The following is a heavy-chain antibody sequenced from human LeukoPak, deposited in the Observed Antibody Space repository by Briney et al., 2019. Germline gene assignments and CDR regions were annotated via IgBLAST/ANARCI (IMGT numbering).Heavy chain of an antibody. Sequence: PGGSLRLSCAASGFTFSSYSMNWVRQAPGKGLEWVSSISSSSGYIYYADSVKGRFTISRDNAKNSLYLQMNSLRAEDTAVYYCARAREGVVTLYYFDYWGQGTLVTVSS. J-gene: IGHJ4*02. CDR2: ISSSSGYI. D-gene: IGHD4-23*01. CDR3: ARAREGVVTLYYFDY. V-gene: IGHV3-21*01. CDR1: GFTFSSYS.